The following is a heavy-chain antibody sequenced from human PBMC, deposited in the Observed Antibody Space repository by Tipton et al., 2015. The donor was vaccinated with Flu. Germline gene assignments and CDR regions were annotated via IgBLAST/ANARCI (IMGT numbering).Heavy chain of an antibody. CDR3: TRSLRNGSGSPGY. D-gene: IGHD3-22*01. V-gene: IGHV4-31*03. Sequence: TLSLTCTVSGGSISSEDYYWSWIRQHPGKGLEWIGYIYDSGITYYNPSLSSRVVISIDTSKNQFYLRLSSVTAADTAVYYCTRSLRNGSGSPGYWGQGTLVTVSS. CDR1: GGSISSEDYY. CDR2: IYDSGIT. J-gene: IGHJ4*02.